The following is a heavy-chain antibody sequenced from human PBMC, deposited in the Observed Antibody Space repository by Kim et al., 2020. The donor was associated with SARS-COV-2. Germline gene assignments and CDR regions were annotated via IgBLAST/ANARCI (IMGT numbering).Heavy chain of an antibody. Sequence: GGSLRLSCVGSGFSFRSYSMNWVRQAPGKGLEWVSSITSTGSDTQHADSVKGRFTISRDNAKNSIFLQMNSLRAEDAAVYYCATDTGLDSRAFQIWGQGTMVIASS. CDR1: GFSFRSYS. D-gene: IGHD2-8*02. CDR2: ITSTGSDT. V-gene: IGHV3-21*01. J-gene: IGHJ3*02. CDR3: ATDTGLDSRAFQI.